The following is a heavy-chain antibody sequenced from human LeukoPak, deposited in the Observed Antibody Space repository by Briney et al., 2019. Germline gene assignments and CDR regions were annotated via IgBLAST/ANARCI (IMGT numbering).Heavy chain of an antibody. CDR1: GGSVSSYS. J-gene: IGHJ5*02. Sequence: SETLSLTCTVSGGSVSSYSWSWIRQPPGKGLEWIGYISYNGKTDYNPSLKSRVRISVDTSKNQFSLMVNSMTAADTAVYYCARARYDILTGYYNNWFDPWGQGTLVTVSS. D-gene: IGHD3-9*01. V-gene: IGHV4-59*02. CDR3: ARARYDILTGYYNNWFDP. CDR2: ISYNGKT.